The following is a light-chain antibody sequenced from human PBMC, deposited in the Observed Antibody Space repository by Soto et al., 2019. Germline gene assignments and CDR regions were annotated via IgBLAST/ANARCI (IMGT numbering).Light chain of an antibody. CDR3: QQYSNFSLT. V-gene: IGKV1-5*01. Sequence: DIQMTQSPSTVSASVGDRVTITCRASQGISSWLAWYQQKPGKAPKLLIQDASSLESGVPSRFSGSGSGTEFTFAISSLQPDDFAKYYCQQYSNFSLTFGGGTKVEIK. CDR1: QGISSW. J-gene: IGKJ4*01. CDR2: DAS.